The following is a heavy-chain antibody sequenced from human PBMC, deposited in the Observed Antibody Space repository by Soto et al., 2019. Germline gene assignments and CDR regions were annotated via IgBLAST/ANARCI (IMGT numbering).Heavy chain of an antibody. CDR1: GFSFGSYA. Sequence: EVQLLESGGHLVQPGGSLRLSCAASGFSFGSYAMSWVRQAPGKGLEWVSGISGSGGSTYYADSVKGRFTISRDNSKKTLYRQMNSLRAEDTGVYYCAKEGMVATGGRYGLDYWGQGTLVTVSS. V-gene: IGHV3-23*01. CDR3: AKEGMVATGGRYGLDY. J-gene: IGHJ4*02. D-gene: IGHD3-16*01. CDR2: ISGSGGST.